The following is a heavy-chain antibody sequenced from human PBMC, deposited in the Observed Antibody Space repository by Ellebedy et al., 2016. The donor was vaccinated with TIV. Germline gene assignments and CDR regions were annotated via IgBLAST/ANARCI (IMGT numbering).Heavy chain of an antibody. J-gene: IGHJ4*02. CDR2: IYYSWST. CDR1: GDSISSSSYY. CDR3: ASRFH. D-gene: IGHD3-16*01. Sequence: MPSETLSLTCTVSGDSISSSSYYWGWIRQPPGKGLEWIGSIYYSWSTYYNPSLKSRVTISVDTSKNQFSLNLTSVTAADTAVFFCASRFHWGQGTLVTVSS. V-gene: IGHV4-39*01.